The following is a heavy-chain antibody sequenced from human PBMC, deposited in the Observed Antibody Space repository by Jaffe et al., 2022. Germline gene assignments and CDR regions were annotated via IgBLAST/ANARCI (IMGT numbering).Heavy chain of an antibody. J-gene: IGHJ4*02. CDR2: IYYSGST. V-gene: IGHV4-59*01. D-gene: IGHD6-13*01. CDR1: GGSISSYY. CDR3: ASEQAAAGRTFDY. Sequence: QVQLQESGPGLVKPSETLSLTCTVSGGSISSYYWSWIRQPPGKGLEWIGYIYYSGSTNYNPSLKSRVTISVDTSKNQFSLKLSSVTAADTAVYYCASEQAAAGRTFDYWGQGTLVTVSS.